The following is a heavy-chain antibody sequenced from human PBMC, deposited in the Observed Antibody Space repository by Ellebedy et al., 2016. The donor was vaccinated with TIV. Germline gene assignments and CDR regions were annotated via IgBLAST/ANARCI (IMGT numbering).Heavy chain of an antibody. CDR2: ISDSGDDA. V-gene: IGHV3-23*01. D-gene: IGHD6-13*01. CDR1: GFTFRNYA. J-gene: IGHJ4*02. Sequence: GESLKISCAASGFTFRNYAMSWVRQAPGKGLEWLSAISDSGDDAYYADHVEGRFTISRDNSKNTLYLQMISLRVEDTAVYYCAKAGPVAHSSRRGLLDWGQGTLVTVSS. CDR3: AKAGPVAHSSRRGLLD.